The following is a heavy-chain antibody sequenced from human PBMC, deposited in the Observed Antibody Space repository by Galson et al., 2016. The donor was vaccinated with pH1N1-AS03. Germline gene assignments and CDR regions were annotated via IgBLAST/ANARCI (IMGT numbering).Heavy chain of an antibody. CDR1: GYTFTSYY. CDR3: ARVSAGLTGYYYAMDV. CDR2: IDPSDGNT. V-gene: IGHV1-46*01. J-gene: IGHJ6*02. D-gene: IGHD4/OR15-4a*01. Sequence: SVKVSCKASGYTFTSYYIHWVRQAPGQGREWMGIIDPSDGNTNYAQRFQGRVTMTRDTSTSTVYMELSSLRSDDTAVYYRARVSAGLTGYYYAMDVWGQGTTVTVSS.